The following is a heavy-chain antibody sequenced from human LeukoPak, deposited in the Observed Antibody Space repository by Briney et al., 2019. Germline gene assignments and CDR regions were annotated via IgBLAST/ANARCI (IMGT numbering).Heavy chain of an antibody. Sequence: PGRSLRLSCAASGFTFSSYGMHWVRQAPGKGLEWVAVIWNDATNKYYADSVKGRFTVSRDNSKNTLFLQMNSLRAEDTAVYYCAKDGGLWVSAHWGDSWGRGTLVTVSS. D-gene: IGHD7-27*01. V-gene: IGHV3-33*06. CDR3: AKDGGLWVSAHWGDS. CDR1: GFTFSSYG. CDR2: IWNDATNK. J-gene: IGHJ4*02.